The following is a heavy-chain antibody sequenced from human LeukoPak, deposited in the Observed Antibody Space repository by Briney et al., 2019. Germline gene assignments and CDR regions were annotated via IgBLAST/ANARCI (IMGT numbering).Heavy chain of an antibody. V-gene: IGHV4-4*07. CDR1: GGSLSSYY. CDR3: ASSDLEWGFGEFPFDY. J-gene: IGHJ4*02. CDR2: IYTSGST. Sequence: SETLSLTCTVSGGSLSSYYWSWIRQPAGKGLEWIGRIYTSGSTNYNPSLKSRVTMSVETSKNQFSLKLRSVAAADTAVYYCASSDLEWGFGEFPFDYWGQGTLVTVSS. D-gene: IGHD3-10*01.